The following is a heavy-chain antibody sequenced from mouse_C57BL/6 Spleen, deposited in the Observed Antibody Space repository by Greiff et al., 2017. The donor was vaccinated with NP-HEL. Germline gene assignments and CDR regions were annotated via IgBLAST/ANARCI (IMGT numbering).Heavy chain of an antibody. D-gene: IGHD2-3*01. CDR3: TRIYDGYYFDY. CDR1: GFNIKDYY. CDR2: IDPEDGDT. J-gene: IGHJ2*01. V-gene: IGHV14-1*01. Sequence: VQLQQSGAELVRPGASVKLSCTASGFNIKDYYMHWVKQRPEQGLEWIGRIDPEDGDTEYAPKFPGKATMTADTSSNTAYLQLSSLTSEDTAVYYCTRIYDGYYFDYWGQGTTLTVSS.